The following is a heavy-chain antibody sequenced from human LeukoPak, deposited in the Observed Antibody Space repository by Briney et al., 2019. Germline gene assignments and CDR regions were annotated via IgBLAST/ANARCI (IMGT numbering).Heavy chain of an antibody. V-gene: IGHV3-30*18. CDR3: AKDTFPNILTVPPAPLDV. D-gene: IGHD3-9*01. J-gene: IGHJ6*02. CDR2: ISYDGSNK. Sequence: GGSLRLSCAASGFTFSSYGMHWVRQAPGKGLEWVAVISYDGSNKYYADSVKGRFTISRDKSKNTLYLQMNSLRAEDTAVYYCAKDTFPNILTVPPAPLDVWGQGTTVTVSS. CDR1: GFTFSSYG.